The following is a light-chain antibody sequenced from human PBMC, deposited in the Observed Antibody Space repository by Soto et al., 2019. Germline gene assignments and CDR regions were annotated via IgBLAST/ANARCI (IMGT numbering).Light chain of an antibody. V-gene: IGKV3-11*01. CDR1: QSVSSY. CDR2: DAS. Sequence: EIVLTQSPATLSLSPGERATLSCRASQSVSSYLAWYQQQPRHAPRLLIYDASNRATGIPARFSGSGSGTDFTLTISSLEPEDFAVYYCQQRSNWPPAFGRGTTVEIK. J-gene: IGKJ4*01. CDR3: QQRSNWPPA.